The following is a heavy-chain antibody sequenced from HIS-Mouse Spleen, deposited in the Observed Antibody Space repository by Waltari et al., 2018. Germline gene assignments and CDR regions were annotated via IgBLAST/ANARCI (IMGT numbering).Heavy chain of an antibody. CDR3: AREIPYSSSWYDWYFDL. Sequence: QLQLQESGPGLVKPSATLSLTCTVSGGSISSCSYYWGRLRQPPGKGLEWIGSIYYSGSTYYNPSLKSRVTISVDTSKNQFSLKLSSVTAADTAVYYCAREIPYSSSWYDWYFDLWGRGTLVTVSS. V-gene: IGHV4-39*07. CDR2: IYYSGST. J-gene: IGHJ2*01. D-gene: IGHD6-13*01. CDR1: GGSISSCSYY.